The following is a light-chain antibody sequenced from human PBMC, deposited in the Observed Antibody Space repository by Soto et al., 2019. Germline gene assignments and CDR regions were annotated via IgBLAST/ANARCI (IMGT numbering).Light chain of an antibody. V-gene: IGKV3-15*01. J-gene: IGKJ5*01. Sequence: EIVMTQSPGTLSVSPGERATLSCRASQSVSSNLAWYQHKPGQAPRLLIYGASTRGTGVPARFSGGGSGTEFTLTISSLQSEDFAVYYCQQYNNYITFGQGTRLEIK. CDR1: QSVSSN. CDR3: QQYNNYIT. CDR2: GAS.